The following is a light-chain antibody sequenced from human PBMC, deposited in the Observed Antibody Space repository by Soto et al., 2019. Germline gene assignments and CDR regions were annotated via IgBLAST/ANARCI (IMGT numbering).Light chain of an antibody. CDR1: SSDVGGYNY. CDR3: SSYTSSITLYWV. V-gene: IGLV2-14*01. Sequence: QSALTQPASVSGSPGQSITISCTGTSSDVGGYNYVSWYQQHPGKAPKLMIYDVSNRPSGVSNRFSGSKSGNTASLTISGLQAEDEADYYCSSYTSSITLYWVFGGGTKLTVL. J-gene: IGLJ3*02. CDR2: DVS.